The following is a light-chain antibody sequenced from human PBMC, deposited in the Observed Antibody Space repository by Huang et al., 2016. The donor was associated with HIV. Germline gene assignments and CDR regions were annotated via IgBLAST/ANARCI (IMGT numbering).Light chain of an antibody. CDR3: QQYDTPPTT. Sequence: EIVMTQSPATLSVSPGERVTLSCRASQSVGRNSAWYQQKPGQAPRLLIFGAYKRAIGIPPRFSGSGSGTEFTLTISSLQSEDFAVYYCQQYDTPPTTFGPGTRVDIK. V-gene: IGKV3-15*01. CDR1: QSVGRN. CDR2: GAY. J-gene: IGKJ3*01.